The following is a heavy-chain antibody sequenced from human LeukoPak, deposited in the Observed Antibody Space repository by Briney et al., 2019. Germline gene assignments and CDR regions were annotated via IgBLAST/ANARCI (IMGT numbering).Heavy chain of an antibody. V-gene: IGHV1-2*02. D-gene: IGHD5-12*01. Sequence: ASVKVSCKASGYTFTGYYMHWVRQAPGQGLEWMGWINPNSGGTNYAQKFQGRVTITRNTSISTAYMELSSLRSEDTAVYYCARGTSGYGLDFDYWGQGTLVTVSS. CDR1: GYTFTGYY. J-gene: IGHJ4*02. CDR3: ARGTSGYGLDFDY. CDR2: INPNSGGT.